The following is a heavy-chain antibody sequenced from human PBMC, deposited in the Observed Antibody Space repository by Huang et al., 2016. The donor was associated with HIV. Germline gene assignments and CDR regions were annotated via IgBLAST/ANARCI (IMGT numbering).Heavy chain of an antibody. CDR1: GGPFSTHY. CDR2: IKYNGHA. V-gene: IGHV4-34*02. Sequence: QVRLQQWGGGLVRPSETLSRTCAVYGGPFSTHYWSWIRQSPGKGLEWIAEIKYNGHANFNPSLWGRVCISVDTSKNQFSLNVTSVTAADTAIYYCARGRDTTEMDTVDDALDVWDQGTLVIVSS. D-gene: IGHD1-1*01. J-gene: IGHJ3*01. CDR3: ARGRDTTEMDTVDDALDV.